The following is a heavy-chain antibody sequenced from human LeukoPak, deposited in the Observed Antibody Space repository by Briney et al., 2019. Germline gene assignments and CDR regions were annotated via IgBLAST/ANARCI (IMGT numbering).Heavy chain of an antibody. D-gene: IGHD6-19*01. Sequence: PGGSLRLSCAASGFTFSSYSMNWVRQAPGKGLEWVSYISSSSSTIYYADSVKGRFTISRDNAKNSLYLPMNSLRDADTAVYYCASEQPYSSGWSWGQGTLVTVSS. CDR1: GFTFSSYS. CDR3: ASEQPYSSGWS. CDR2: ISSSSSTI. J-gene: IGHJ5*02. V-gene: IGHV3-48*02.